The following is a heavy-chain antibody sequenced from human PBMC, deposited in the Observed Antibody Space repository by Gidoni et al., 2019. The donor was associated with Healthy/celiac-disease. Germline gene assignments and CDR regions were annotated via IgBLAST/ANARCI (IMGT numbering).Heavy chain of an antibody. Sequence: EVQLVESGGGLVQPGGSLRLSCAASGFTFSSYSMNWVRQAPGKGLEWVSYISSSSSTIYYADSVKGRFTISRDNAKNSLYLQMNSLRAEDTAVYYCARDRSFIAAAVDAFDIWGQGTMVTVSS. V-gene: IGHV3-48*01. CDR2: ISSSSSTI. CDR3: ARDRSFIAAAVDAFDI. J-gene: IGHJ3*02. CDR1: GFTFSSYS. D-gene: IGHD6-13*01.